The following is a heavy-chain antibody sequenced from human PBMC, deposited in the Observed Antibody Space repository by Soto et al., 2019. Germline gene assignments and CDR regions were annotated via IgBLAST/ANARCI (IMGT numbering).Heavy chain of an antibody. D-gene: IGHD2-21*02. V-gene: IGHV3-23*01. J-gene: IGHJ4*02. CDR2: TSFSGGRT. CDR3: AKDSRAFCGGDCSKDY. Sequence: PGGSLRLSCAASGFIFSNYAMTCVRQGPGRGLEWVSTTSFSGGRTYYADSVKGRFTISRDNSNNTLFLQMSSLRAEDTAIYYCAKDSRAFCGGDCSKDYWGQGTLVTVSS. CDR1: GFIFSNYA.